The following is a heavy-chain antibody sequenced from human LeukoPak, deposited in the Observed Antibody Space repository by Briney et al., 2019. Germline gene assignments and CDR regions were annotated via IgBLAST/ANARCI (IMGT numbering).Heavy chain of an antibody. Sequence: GGSLRLSCAASGFTFSSYAMHWVRQAPGKGLEYVSAISSNGGSTYYANSVKGRFTISRDNSKNTLYLQMNSLRAEDTAVYNCAKGDFYGSGRDYYYYMDVWGKGTTVTIS. CDR1: GFTFSSYA. V-gene: IGHV3-64*01. J-gene: IGHJ6*03. CDR2: ISSNGGST. CDR3: AKGDFYGSGRDYYYYMDV. D-gene: IGHD3-10*01.